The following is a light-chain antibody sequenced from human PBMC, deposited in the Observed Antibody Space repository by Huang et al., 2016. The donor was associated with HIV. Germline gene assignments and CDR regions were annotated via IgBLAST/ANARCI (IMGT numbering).Light chain of an antibody. Sequence: DIQMTQSPSSLSASVGDRVTITCRASHNIDTYLNWYQHKPGKAPNLLIVGASNLQRGVPARFSGSGIGTDFTLSINSLQPEDSALYYCQQSHSSPWTFGQGTKVEIK. J-gene: IGKJ1*01. CDR3: QQSHSSPWT. V-gene: IGKV1-39*01. CDR2: GAS. CDR1: HNIDTY.